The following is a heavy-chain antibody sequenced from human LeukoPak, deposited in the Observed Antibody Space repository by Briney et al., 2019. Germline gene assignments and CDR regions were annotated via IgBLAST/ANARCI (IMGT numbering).Heavy chain of an antibody. CDR1: GGAISSTSYY. V-gene: IGHV4-39*07. J-gene: IGHJ4*02. CDR2: IYYRGST. Sequence: SETLSLTCTVSGGAISSTSYYWGWIRQPPGKGLEWIANIYYRGSTYYNSSLKSRVTILLDMSKHQFSLKLTSVTAADTAVYYCARSVVVAARDWGQGTLVTVSS. D-gene: IGHD2-15*01. CDR3: ARSVVVAARD.